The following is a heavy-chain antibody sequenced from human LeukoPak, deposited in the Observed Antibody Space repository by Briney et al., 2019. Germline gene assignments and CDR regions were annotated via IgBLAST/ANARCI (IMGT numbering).Heavy chain of an antibody. D-gene: IGHD5-12*01. Sequence: ASVKVSCKASGYTFTSYDINWVLQATGQGLEWMGWMNPNSGNTGYAQKFQGRVTMTRNTSISTAYMELSSLRSEDTAVYYCARGGYSGYDYGLSLDYWGQGTLVTVSS. CDR3: ARGGYSGYDYGLSLDY. J-gene: IGHJ4*02. CDR1: GYTFTSYD. V-gene: IGHV1-8*01. CDR2: MNPNSGNT.